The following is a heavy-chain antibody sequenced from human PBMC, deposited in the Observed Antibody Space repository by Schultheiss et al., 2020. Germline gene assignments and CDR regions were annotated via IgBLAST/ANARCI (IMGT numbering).Heavy chain of an antibody. CDR2: IYYSGST. Sequence: SATLSLTCTVSGGSISSYYWSWIRQPPGKGLEWIGYIYYSGSTNYNPSLKSRVTISVDTSKNQFSLKLSSVTAADTAVYYCASCAWGRWFDPWGQGTLVTVSS. CDR1: GGSISSYY. J-gene: IGHJ5*02. D-gene: IGHD3-16*01. V-gene: IGHV4-59*08. CDR3: ASCAWGRWFDP.